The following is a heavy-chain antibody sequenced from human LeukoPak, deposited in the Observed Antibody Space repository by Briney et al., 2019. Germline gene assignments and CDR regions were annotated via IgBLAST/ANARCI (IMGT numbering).Heavy chain of an antibody. J-gene: IGHJ4*02. CDR2: ISGSGGST. CDR1: GFPFSSYA. V-gene: IGHV3-23*01. Sequence: GSLLLSCAASGFPFSSYAKSWVRQAPGKGLERVSAISGSGGSTYYADSVKGRFTISRDNSKDTLYLQMNSLRAEDTAVYYCAKGYCSGGSCYAHDYWGQGTLVTVSS. D-gene: IGHD2-15*01. CDR3: AKGYCSGGSCYAHDY.